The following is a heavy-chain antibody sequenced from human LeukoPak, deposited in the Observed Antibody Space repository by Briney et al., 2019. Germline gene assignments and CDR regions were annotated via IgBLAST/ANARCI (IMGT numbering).Heavy chain of an antibody. J-gene: IGHJ5*02. D-gene: IGHD3-22*01. V-gene: IGHV1-24*01. CDR3: ATHYYDSSGYYTGFDP. Sequence: ASVKVSCKVSGYTLTELSMHWVRQAPGKGLEWMGGFDPEDGETIYAQKFQGRVTMTEDTSTDTAYVELSSLRSEDTAVYYCATHYYDSSGYYTGFDPWGQGTLVTVSS. CDR2: FDPEDGET. CDR1: GYTLTELS.